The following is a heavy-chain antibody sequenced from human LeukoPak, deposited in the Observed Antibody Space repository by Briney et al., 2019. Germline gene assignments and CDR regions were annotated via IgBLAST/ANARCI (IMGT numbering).Heavy chain of an antibody. D-gene: IGHD3-10*01. J-gene: IGHJ6*02. CDR3: AREGSGSPHYGMDV. CDR2: INWNGGTT. CDR1: GFTFSGYG. V-gene: IGHV3-20*04. Sequence: GGSLRLSCAASGFTFSGYGMSWVRQAPGKGLEWVSGINWNGGTTGYADSVKGRFTISRDNAKNSLYLQMNSLRAEDTALYYCAREGSGSPHYGMDVWGQGTTVTVSS.